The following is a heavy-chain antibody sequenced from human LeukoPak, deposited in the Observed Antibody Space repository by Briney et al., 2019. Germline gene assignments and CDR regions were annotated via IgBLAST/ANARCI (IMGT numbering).Heavy chain of an antibody. J-gene: IGHJ4*02. V-gene: IGHV3-23*01. D-gene: IGHD3-10*01. Sequence: GGSLRLSCAASGFTFSSYAMTWVRQAPGKGLEWVSAISGSGHNTYYADSVKGRFTISRDNFKNTVYLQMNSLRAEDTALYYCAKWREGTMVYFDYWGQGTLVTVSS. CDR3: AKWREGTMVYFDY. CDR2: ISGSGHNT. CDR1: GFTFSSYA.